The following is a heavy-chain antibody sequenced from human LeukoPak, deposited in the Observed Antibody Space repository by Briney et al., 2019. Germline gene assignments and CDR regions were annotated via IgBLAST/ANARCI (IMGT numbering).Heavy chain of an antibody. J-gene: IGHJ4*02. CDR2: IYYSGST. CDR3: ARTGYNYGTPLNY. CDR1: GGSISSGGYY. V-gene: IGHV4-31*03. Sequence: SETLSLTCTVSGGSISSGGYYWSWIRRHPGKGLEWIGYIYYSGSTYYNPSLKSRVTISVDTSKNQFSLKLSSVTAADTAVYYCARTGYNYGTPLNYWGQGTLVTVSS. D-gene: IGHD5-18*01.